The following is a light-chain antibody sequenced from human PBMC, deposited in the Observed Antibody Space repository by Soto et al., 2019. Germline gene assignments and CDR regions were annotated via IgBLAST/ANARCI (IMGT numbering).Light chain of an antibody. J-gene: IGLJ1*01. CDR3: SSYTTSSTVV. CDR1: SSDVGGYKY. Sequence: QSVLTQPASVSGSPGQSITISCTGTSSDVGGYKYVSWYQQHPGKAPKLIIYEVSNRPSGVSNRFSGSKSGNTASLTISGLQPEDEADYYCSSYTTSSTVVFGTGTKVTVL. CDR2: EVS. V-gene: IGLV2-14*01.